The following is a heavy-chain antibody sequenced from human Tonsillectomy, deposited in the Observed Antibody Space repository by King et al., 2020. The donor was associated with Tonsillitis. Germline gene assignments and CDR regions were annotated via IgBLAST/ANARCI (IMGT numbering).Heavy chain of an antibody. J-gene: IGHJ4*02. CDR1: GFTFSSYS. CDR2: ISSSSSTI. D-gene: IGHD2-21*01. V-gene: IGHV3-48*04. CDR3: AREAYPPRVDY. Sequence: VQLVESGGGLVQPGGSLRLSCAASGFTFSSYSMNWVRQAPGKGLEWVSYISSSSSTIYYADSVKGRFTISRDNAKNSLYLQMNSLRAEDTAMYYCAREAYPPRVDYWGQGTLVTVSS.